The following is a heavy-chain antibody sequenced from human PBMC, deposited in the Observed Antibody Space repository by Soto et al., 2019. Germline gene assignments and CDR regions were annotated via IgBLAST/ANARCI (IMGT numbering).Heavy chain of an antibody. V-gene: IGHV5-10-1*01. CDR3: ARLVQAPPFYNITWYQWFDP. CDR1: GYSFTSYW. CDR2: VDPSDSYS. Sequence: GESLKISCKGSGYSFTSYWIVWVRQMPGKGLEWMGSVDPSDSYSKYSPSFQGHVTISSDKSISTAYLQWSSLHASDTALYLCARLVQAPPFYNITWYQWFDPWGPGTLVTVSS. J-gene: IGHJ5*02. D-gene: IGHD3-10*01.